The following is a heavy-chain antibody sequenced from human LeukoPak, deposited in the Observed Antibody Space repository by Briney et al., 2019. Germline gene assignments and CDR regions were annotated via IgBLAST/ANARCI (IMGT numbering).Heavy chain of an antibody. D-gene: IGHD6-6*01. V-gene: IGHV3-23*01. CDR2: ISGSGGGT. Sequence: GGSLRPSCAAYGFAFSTYAMSWVRQAPGMGLEWVSAISGSGGGTYYADSVKGRFTISRDNAKNTLYLLMNNLRAEDTAVYYCAKEDSSSSRYYFEYWGQGTLVTVSS. CDR3: AKEDSSSSRYYFEY. CDR1: GFAFSTYA. J-gene: IGHJ4*02.